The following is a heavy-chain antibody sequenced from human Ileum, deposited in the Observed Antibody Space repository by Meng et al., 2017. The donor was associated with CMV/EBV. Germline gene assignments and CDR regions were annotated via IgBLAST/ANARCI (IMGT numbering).Heavy chain of an antibody. CDR1: GASIKNYN. Sequence: QGQHTGSGPGLVNPSGTLSLTCIVSGASIKNYNWNWVRQPAGQGLEWIGLIQVIGHTVYNPSLKSRVTVSLDASKSQFSLTLNSVTAADTATYYCAGSRPGGGACDYWGQGILVTVSS. D-gene: IGHD3-16*01. CDR3: AGSRPGGGACDY. CDR2: IQVIGHT. V-gene: IGHV4-4*07. J-gene: IGHJ4*02.